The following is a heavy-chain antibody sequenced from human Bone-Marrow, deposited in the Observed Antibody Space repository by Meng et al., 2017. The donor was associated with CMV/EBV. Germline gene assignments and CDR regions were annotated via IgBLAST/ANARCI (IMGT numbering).Heavy chain of an antibody. J-gene: IGHJ4*02. CDR1: GGSISSSSYY. Sequence: GSLRLSCTVSGGSISSSSYYWGWIRQPPGKGLEWIGSIYYSGSTYYNPSLKSRVTISVDTSKNQFSLKLSSVTAADTAVYYCARQGYSYGFPRPFDYWGQGNLVTVAS. CDR3: ARQGYSYGFPRPFDY. D-gene: IGHD5-18*01. V-gene: IGHV4-39*01. CDR2: IYYSGST.